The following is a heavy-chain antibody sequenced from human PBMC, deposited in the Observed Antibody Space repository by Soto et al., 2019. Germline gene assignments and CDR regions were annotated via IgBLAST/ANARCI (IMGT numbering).Heavy chain of an antibody. Sequence: GGSLGLSCAVSGFTFSSYAMHWVRQAPGKGLEWVAVISYDASNKYYADSVKGRFIISRDNSKNTLYLQMNSLRAEDTAVYYCARETEALDYWGQGTLVTVSS. V-gene: IGHV3-30-3*01. CDR1: GFTFSSYA. CDR2: ISYDASNK. J-gene: IGHJ4*02. CDR3: ARETEALDY.